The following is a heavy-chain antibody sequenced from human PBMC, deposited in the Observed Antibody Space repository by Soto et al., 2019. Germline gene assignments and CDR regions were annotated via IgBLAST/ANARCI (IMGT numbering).Heavy chain of an antibody. CDR2: ISSSGSTI. D-gene: IGHD5-12*01. J-gene: IGHJ6*03. CDR1: GFTFSDYY. CDR3: ARAVKATIPQGYYYYYYMDV. Sequence: PGGSLRLSCAASGFTFSDYYMSWIRQAPGKGLEWVSYISSSGSTIYYADSVKGRFTISRDNAKNSLYLQMNSLRAEDTAVYYCARAVKATIPQGYYYYYYMDVWGKGTTVTVSS. V-gene: IGHV3-11*01.